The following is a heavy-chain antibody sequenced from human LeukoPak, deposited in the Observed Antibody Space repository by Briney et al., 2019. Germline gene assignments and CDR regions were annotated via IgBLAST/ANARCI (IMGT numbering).Heavy chain of an antibody. D-gene: IGHD3-22*01. J-gene: IGHJ4*02. CDR2: ITTYNGYT. Sequence: ASVKVSCKASGYTFTSYGISWVRQAPGQGLEWRGWITTYNGYTNYAQKRQGRGTMTTDTSTSTAYMELRSLRSDDTAVYYCAREVPYYYDSSGYYDYWGQGTLVTVSS. CDR3: AREVPYYYDSSGYYDY. V-gene: IGHV1-18*01. CDR1: GYTFTSYG.